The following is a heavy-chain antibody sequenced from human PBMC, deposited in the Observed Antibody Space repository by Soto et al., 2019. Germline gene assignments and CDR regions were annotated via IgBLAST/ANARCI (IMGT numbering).Heavy chain of an antibody. CDR2: INPNSGGT. CDR3: ARASRGYSGYDQYYFDY. V-gene: IGHV1-2*02. Sequence: ASVKVSCKASGYTFTGYYMHWVRQAPGQGLEWMGWINPNSGGTNYAQKFQGRVTMTRDTSISTAYMELSRLRSDDTAVYYCARASRGYSGYDQYYFDYWGQGTLVTVS. J-gene: IGHJ4*02. CDR1: GYTFTGYY. D-gene: IGHD5-12*01.